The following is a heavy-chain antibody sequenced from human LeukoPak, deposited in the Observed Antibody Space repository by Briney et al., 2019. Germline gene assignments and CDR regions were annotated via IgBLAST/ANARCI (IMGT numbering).Heavy chain of an antibody. CDR2: IYTSGST. D-gene: IGHD2-15*01. Sequence: SETLSLTCTVSGGSISSGSYYWSWIRQPAGKGLEWIGRIYTSGSTNYNPSLKSRVTISKDTSKNEFSLKLSSVTAADTAVYYCARDSPPAYCSGGSCYFDYWGQGTLVTVSS. CDR3: ARDSPPAYCSGGSCYFDY. V-gene: IGHV4-61*02. J-gene: IGHJ4*02. CDR1: GGSISSGSYY.